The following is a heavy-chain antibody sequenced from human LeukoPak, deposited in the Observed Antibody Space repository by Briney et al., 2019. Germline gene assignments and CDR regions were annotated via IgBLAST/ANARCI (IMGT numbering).Heavy chain of an antibody. J-gene: IGHJ3*02. V-gene: IGHV4-61*02. Sequence: PSETLSLTRTVSGGSISSASYYWSWIRQPAGKGLEWIGRIYISGSTNYNPSLKSRVTISVDTSKNQFSLKLSSVTAADTAVYYCARDQTSKGDAFDIWGQGTMVTVSS. CDR2: IYISGST. CDR3: ARDQTSKGDAFDI. CDR1: GGSISSASYY.